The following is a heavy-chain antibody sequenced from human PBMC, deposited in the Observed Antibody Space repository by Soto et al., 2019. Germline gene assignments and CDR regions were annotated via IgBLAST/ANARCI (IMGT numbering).Heavy chain of an antibody. D-gene: IGHD5-12*01. CDR1: GFTFSSYS. Sequence: PGGSLRLSCAAPGFTFSSYSMNWVRQAPGKGLEWVSSVSSSSSYIYYADSVKGRFTISRDNAKNSLYLQMNSLRAEDTAVYYCATYSGYDPRGNYFDYWGQGTLVTVSS. CDR3: ATYSGYDPRGNYFDY. CDR2: VSSSSSYI. V-gene: IGHV3-21*01. J-gene: IGHJ4*02.